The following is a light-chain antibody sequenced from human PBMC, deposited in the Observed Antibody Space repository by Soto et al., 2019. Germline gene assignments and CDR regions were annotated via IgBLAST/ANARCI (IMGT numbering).Light chain of an antibody. J-gene: IGKJ1*01. CDR3: QQYYSSWT. CDR1: QSISSW. CDR2: DVS. Sequence: DIQMTQSPSTLSASVGDRFTITFRASQSISSWLAWYQQKPGKAPKLLIYDVSNLHDGVPSRFSGSGSGTEFTLTISGLQPDDFASYYCQQYYSSWTFGQGTKVDIK. V-gene: IGKV1-5*01.